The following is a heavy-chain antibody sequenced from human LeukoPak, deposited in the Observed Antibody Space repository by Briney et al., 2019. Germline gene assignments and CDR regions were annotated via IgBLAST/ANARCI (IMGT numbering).Heavy chain of an antibody. CDR3: AKGDQILYYYDSSGPGY. Sequence: GGSLRLSCAASGFTFSSYGMHWVRQAPGKGLEWVAVISYDGSNKYYADSVKGRFTISRDNSKSTLYLQMNSLRAEDTAVYYCAKGDQILYYYDSSGPGYWGQGTLVTVSS. J-gene: IGHJ4*02. V-gene: IGHV3-30*18. CDR2: ISYDGSNK. CDR1: GFTFSSYG. D-gene: IGHD3-22*01.